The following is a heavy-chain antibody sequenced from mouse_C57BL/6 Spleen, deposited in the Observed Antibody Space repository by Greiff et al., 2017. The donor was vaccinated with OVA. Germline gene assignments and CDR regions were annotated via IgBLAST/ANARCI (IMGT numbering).Heavy chain of an antibody. V-gene: IGHV5-9-1*02. CDR1: GFTFSSYA. J-gene: IGHJ3*01. CDR2: ISSGGDYI. CDR3: TRDLGKNGSSFFAY. D-gene: IGHD1-1*01. Sequence: DVMLVESGEGLVKPGGSLKLSCAASGFTFSSYAMSWVRQTPEKRLEWVAYISSGGDYIYYADTVKGRVTISRDNARNTLYLQMSSLKSEDTAMYYCTRDLGKNGSSFFAYWGQGTLVTVSA.